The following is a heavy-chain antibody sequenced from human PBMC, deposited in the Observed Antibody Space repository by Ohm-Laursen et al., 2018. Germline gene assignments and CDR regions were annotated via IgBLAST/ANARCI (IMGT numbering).Heavy chain of an antibody. J-gene: IGHJ1*01. CDR2: ISYTGYT. Sequence: SETLSLTWTVSGGSFTGHYWSWIRQPPGKGLEWIGHISYTGYTSYKSSLKSRVTISLDTSRKHFSLRLTSLAAADTAVYYCARGSNEYGGLYFPHWGQGTLVTGSS. CDR1: GGSFTGHY. V-gene: IGHV4-59*11. D-gene: IGHD4-23*01. CDR3: ARGSNEYGGLYFPH.